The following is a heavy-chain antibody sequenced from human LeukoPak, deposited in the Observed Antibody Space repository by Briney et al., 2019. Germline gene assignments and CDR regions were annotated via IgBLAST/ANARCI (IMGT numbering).Heavy chain of an antibody. Sequence: GASVKVSCKASGGTFSSYAISWVRQAPGQGLGWMGGIIPIFGTANYAQKFQGRVTITADESTSTAYMELSSLRSEDTAVYYCARDDYSNYWFDPWGQGTLVTVSS. V-gene: IGHV1-69*01. CDR3: ARDDYSNYWFDP. D-gene: IGHD4-11*01. CDR1: GGTFSSYA. CDR2: IIPIFGTA. J-gene: IGHJ5*02.